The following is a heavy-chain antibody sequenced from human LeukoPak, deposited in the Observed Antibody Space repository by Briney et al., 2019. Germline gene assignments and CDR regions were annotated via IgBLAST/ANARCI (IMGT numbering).Heavy chain of an antibody. J-gene: IGHJ2*01. CDR3: ARGGGAWYFDL. D-gene: IGHD3-16*01. V-gene: IGHV3-74*01. CDR2: INSDGSTT. Sequence: PGGSLRLSCVASGFTFSSYWMHWVRQAPGKGLVWVSRINSDGSTTSYADSVKGRFTISRDNAKNTLYLQMNSLRAEDTAVYYCARGGGAWYFDLWGRGTLVTVSS. CDR1: GFTFSSYW.